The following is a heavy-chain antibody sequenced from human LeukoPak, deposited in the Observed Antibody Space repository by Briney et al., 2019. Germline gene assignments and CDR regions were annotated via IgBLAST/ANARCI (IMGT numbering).Heavy chain of an antibody. J-gene: IGHJ1*01. Sequence: ASVKVSCKASGYTFTGYYMHWVRQAPGQGREWGGGINPNSGGTNYAQRFQGWVTMTRDTSISTAYMELSRLRSDDTAVYYCARGSGSGWSEYFQHWGQGTLVTVSS. D-gene: IGHD6-19*01. CDR3: ARGSGSGWSEYFQH. CDR1: GYTFTGYY. CDR2: INPNSGGT. V-gene: IGHV1-2*04.